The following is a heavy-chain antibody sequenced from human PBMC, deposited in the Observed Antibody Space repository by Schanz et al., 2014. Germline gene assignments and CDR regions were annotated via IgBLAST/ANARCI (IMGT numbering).Heavy chain of an antibody. CDR3: ARANYRRKINFDY. CDR2: ISGTTTYT. CDR1: GFTFSDYY. V-gene: IGHV3-11*06. D-gene: IGHD3-10*01. J-gene: IGHJ4*02. Sequence: QVQLVESGGGVVQPGRSLRLSCAASGFTFSDYYMSWIRQAPGKGLEWVSYISGTTTYTNYADSVKGRFTISRDNAKNSLYLQMNSLRAEDTAVYYCARANYRRKINFDYWGRGTLVTVSS.